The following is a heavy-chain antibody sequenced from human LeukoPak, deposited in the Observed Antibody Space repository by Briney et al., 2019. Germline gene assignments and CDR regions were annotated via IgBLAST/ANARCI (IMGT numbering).Heavy chain of an antibody. CDR3: ARVDLTMVRGVSAY. CDR2: INWNGGST. CDR1: GFTFDDYG. V-gene: IGHV3-20*04. J-gene: IGHJ4*02. Sequence: GGSLRLSCAAPGFTFDDYGMSWVRQAPGKGLEWVSGINWNGGSTSYADSVKGRFTISRDNAKNSLYLQMNSLRAEDTALYYCARVDLTMVRGVSAYWGQGTLVTVSS. D-gene: IGHD3-10*01.